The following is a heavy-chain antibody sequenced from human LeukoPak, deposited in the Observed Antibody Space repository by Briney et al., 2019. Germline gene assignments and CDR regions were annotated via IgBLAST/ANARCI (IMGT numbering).Heavy chain of an antibody. Sequence: GGSLRLSCVASGFAFSSYEMNWVRQAPGKGLEWVSYISSSGSTIYYADSVKGRFTISRDNAKNSLYLQMNSLRAEDTAVYYCAELGITMIGGVWGKGTTVTISS. D-gene: IGHD3-10*02. J-gene: IGHJ6*04. CDR2: ISSSGSTI. CDR1: GFAFSSYE. CDR3: AELGITMIGGV. V-gene: IGHV3-48*03.